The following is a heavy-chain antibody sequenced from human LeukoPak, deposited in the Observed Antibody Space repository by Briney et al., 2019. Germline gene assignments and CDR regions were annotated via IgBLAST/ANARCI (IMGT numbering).Heavy chain of an antibody. J-gene: IGHJ4*02. CDR2: ISGSGGST. Sequence: GGSLRLSCAASGFTFSSYAMSWVRQAPGKGLEWVSAISGSGGSTYYADSVKGRFTISRDNSKNTLYLQMNSLRAEDTAVYYCAKAFGSGSYIWGAFDYWGQGTLVTVSS. CDR3: AKAFGSGSYIWGAFDY. D-gene: IGHD3-10*01. V-gene: IGHV3-23*01. CDR1: GFTFSSYA.